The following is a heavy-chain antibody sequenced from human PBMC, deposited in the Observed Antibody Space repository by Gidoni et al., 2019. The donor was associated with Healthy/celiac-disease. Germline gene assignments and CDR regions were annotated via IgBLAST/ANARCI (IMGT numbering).Heavy chain of an antibody. CDR2: IDWDDDK. Sequence: QVTLRESGPALVKPTQTLTLTCTFSGFSLSTSGMCVSWIRQPPGKALEWLALIDWDDDKYYSTSLKTRLTISMDTSKNQVVLTMTNMDPVDTATYYCARIPYGDYQKGAFDIWAKGQWSPSLQ. V-gene: IGHV2-70*01. CDR1: GFSLSTSGMC. D-gene: IGHD4-17*01. J-gene: IGHJ3*02. CDR3: ARIPYGDYQKGAFDI.